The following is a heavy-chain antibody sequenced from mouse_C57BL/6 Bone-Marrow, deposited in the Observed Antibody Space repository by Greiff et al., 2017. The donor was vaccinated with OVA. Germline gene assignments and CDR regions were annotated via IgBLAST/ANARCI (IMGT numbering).Heavy chain of an antibody. V-gene: IGHV6-3*01. D-gene: IGHD1-1*01. CDR3: TITTVGGAWFAY. CDR2: IRLKSDNYAT. CDR1: GFTFSNYW. J-gene: IGHJ3*01. Sequence: EVQLVESGGGLVQPGGSMKLSCVASGFTFSNYWMNWVRQSPEKGLEWVAQIRLKSDNYATHYAESVKGRFTISRDDSKSSVYLQMNNLRAEDTGIYYCTITTVGGAWFAYWGQGTLVTVSA.